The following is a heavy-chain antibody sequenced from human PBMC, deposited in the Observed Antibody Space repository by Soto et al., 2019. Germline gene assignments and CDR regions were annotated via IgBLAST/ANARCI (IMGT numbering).Heavy chain of an antibody. CDR2: ITPIYPTT. CDR3: ARIPRYSFPTSDDLDS. CDR1: GGTFYTYT. Sequence: QVQLVQSGAEVRKPGSSVQVSCKASGGTFYTYTFSWVRQAPGQGLEWMGSITPIYPTTNYAEKFQGRLTVTADGSTNTADMELNSLTSEDTAVYYCARIPRYSFPTSDDLDSWGQGTLVTVSS. J-gene: IGHJ4*02. D-gene: IGHD5-18*01. V-gene: IGHV1-69*15.